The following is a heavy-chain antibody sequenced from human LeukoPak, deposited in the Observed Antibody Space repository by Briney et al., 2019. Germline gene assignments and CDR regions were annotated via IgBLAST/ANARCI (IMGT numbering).Heavy chain of an antibody. V-gene: IGHV4-4*07. CDR1: GVSFNSYS. CDR2: ISTSESA. CDR3: ARQKHEGGNDY. J-gene: IGHJ4*02. D-gene: IGHD3-16*01. Sequence: SETLSLTCTVSGVSFNSYSWSWIRQPAGKGLEWIGRISTSESAIYNPSLKSRVTLSVDTSKNQISLSLTSVTAADTAVYYCARQKHEGGNDYWGQGTLVTVSS.